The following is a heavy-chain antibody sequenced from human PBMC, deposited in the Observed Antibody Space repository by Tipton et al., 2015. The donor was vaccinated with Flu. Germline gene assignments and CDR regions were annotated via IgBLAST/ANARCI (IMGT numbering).Heavy chain of an antibody. D-gene: IGHD6-13*01. J-gene: IGHJ4*02. V-gene: IGHV3-21*01. Sequence: SLRLSCAASGFTFSSYSMNWVRQAPGKGLEWVSSISSSSSYIYYADSVKGRFTISRDNAKNSLYLQMNSLRAEDTAVYYCARDQGTYSSSWTGDYWGQGTLVTVSS. CDR2: ISSSSSYI. CDR3: ARDQGTYSSSWTGDY. CDR1: GFTFSSYS.